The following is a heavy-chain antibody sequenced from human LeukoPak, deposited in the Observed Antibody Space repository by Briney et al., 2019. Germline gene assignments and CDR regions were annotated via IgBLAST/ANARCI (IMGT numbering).Heavy chain of an antibody. V-gene: IGHV3-23*01. CDR2: ISGSGGST. CDR3: AKHYGDYYYYYMDV. D-gene: IGHD4-17*01. Sequence: PGGSLRLSCAASGFTFGNYAMSWVRQAPGKGLEWVSAISGSGGSTCYADSVKGRFSISRDNSKNTLYLQMNSLRAEDTAKYYCAKHYGDYYYYYMDVWGKGTTVTVSS. J-gene: IGHJ6*03. CDR1: GFTFGNYA.